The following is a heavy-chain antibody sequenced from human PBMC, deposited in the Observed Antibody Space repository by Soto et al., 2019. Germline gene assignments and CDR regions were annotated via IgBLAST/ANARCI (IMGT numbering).Heavy chain of an antibody. CDR2: INPSGGST. J-gene: IGHJ6*02. Sequence: ASVKVSCKASGYTFTSYYMHWVRQAPGQGLEWMGIINPSGGSTSYAQKFQGRVTMTRDTSTSTVYMELSSLRSEDTAVYYCAGRGTTVTTHHYYYYYGMDVWGQGTTVTVSS. CDR1: GYTFTSYY. V-gene: IGHV1-46*01. D-gene: IGHD4-4*01. CDR3: AGRGTTVTTHHYYYYYGMDV.